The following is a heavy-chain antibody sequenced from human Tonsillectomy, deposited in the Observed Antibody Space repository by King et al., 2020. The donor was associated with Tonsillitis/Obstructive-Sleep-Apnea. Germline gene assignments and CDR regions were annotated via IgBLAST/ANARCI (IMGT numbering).Heavy chain of an antibody. J-gene: IGHJ4*02. CDR3: AREGYASGWFRS. CDR1: GFTVSSNY. Sequence: VQLVESGGGLIQPGGSLRLSCAASGFTVSSNYMSWVRQAPGKGLEWVSVIHNGGHTFYADSVKGRFTISRDNSKNTVYLQMNSLSAEDTAIYYCAREGYASGWFRSWGQGTLVTVSS. D-gene: IGHD6-19*01. V-gene: IGHV3-53*01. CDR2: IHNGGHT.